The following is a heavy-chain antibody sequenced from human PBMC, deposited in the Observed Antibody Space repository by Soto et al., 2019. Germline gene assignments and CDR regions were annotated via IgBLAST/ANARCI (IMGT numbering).Heavy chain of an antibody. CDR3: ARRISGSTAFDI. J-gene: IGHJ3*02. Sequence: SETLSLTCTVSAGSISNYYWSWIRQPPGKGLEWIGCIYYTGNTDYNPSLKSRVTISVDTSKNQFSLKLSSVTAADTALYYCARRISGSTAFDIWGQGTTVTVSS. D-gene: IGHD3-10*01. CDR1: AGSISNYY. V-gene: IGHV4-59*08. CDR2: IYYTGNT.